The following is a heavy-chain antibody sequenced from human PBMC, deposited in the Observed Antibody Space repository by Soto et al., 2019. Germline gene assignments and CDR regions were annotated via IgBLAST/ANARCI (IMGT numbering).Heavy chain of an antibody. CDR3: ARTPPWRLGELSLRFDP. J-gene: IGHJ5*02. Sequence: PSQTLSLTCAISGDSVSSNSATWNWIRQSPSRGLEWLGRTYYRSKWYNDYAVSVKSRITINPDTSKNQFSLQLNSVTPEDTAVYYCARTPPWRLGELSLRFDPWGQGTLVTVSS. D-gene: IGHD3-16*02. CDR1: GDSVSSNSAT. CDR2: TYYRSKWYN. V-gene: IGHV6-1*01.